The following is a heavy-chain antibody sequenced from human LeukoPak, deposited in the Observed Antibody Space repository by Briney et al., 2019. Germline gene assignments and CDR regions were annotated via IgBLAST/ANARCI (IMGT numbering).Heavy chain of an antibody. D-gene: IGHD4-23*01. CDR3: ARAPLYGGHADWFDP. CDR1: GGSFSGYY. Sequence: SETLSLTCAVYGGSFSGYYWSWIRQPPEKGLEWIGEINHSGSTNYNPSLKSRVTISVDTSKNQFSLKLSSVTAADTAVYYCARAPLYGGHADWFDPWGQGTLVTVSS. V-gene: IGHV4-34*01. CDR2: INHSGST. J-gene: IGHJ5*02.